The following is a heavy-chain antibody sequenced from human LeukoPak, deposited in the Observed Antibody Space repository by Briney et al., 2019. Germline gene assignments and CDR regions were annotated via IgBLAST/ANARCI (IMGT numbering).Heavy chain of an antibody. Sequence: SETLSLTCTVSGGSISSYYWSWIRQPPGKGLEWIGYIYYSGSTNYNPSLKSRVTISVDTSKNQFSLKLNSVTAADTAVYYCAGAEDYDILTDSHKFDYWGQGTLVTVSS. J-gene: IGHJ4*02. CDR2: IYYSGST. V-gene: IGHV4-59*01. D-gene: IGHD3-9*01. CDR3: AGAEDYDILTDSHKFDY. CDR1: GGSISSYY.